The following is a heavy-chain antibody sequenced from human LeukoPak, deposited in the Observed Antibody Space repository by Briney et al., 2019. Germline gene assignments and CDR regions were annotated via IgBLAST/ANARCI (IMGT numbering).Heavy chain of an antibody. J-gene: IGHJ4*02. V-gene: IGHV3-21*01. CDR1: GFTFSSYS. Sequence: PGGSLRLFCAASGFTFSSYSMNWVRQAPGKGLEWVSSISSSSSYIYYADSVKGRFTISRDNAKNSLYLQMNSLRAEDTAVYYCARLSYYGSGSYYRAGGFDYWGQGTLVTVSS. CDR2: ISSSSSYI. CDR3: ARLSYYGSGSYYRAGGFDY. D-gene: IGHD3-10*01.